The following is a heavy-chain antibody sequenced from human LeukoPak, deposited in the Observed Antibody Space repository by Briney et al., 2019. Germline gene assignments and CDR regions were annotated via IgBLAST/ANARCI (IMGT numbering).Heavy chain of an antibody. CDR1: GGSINTSPYY. CDR3: VRVRTGSISDH. V-gene: IGHV4-39*07. J-gene: IGHJ4*02. D-gene: IGHD2-8*02. Sequence: PSETLSLTCTVSGGSINTSPYYWGWVRQPPEKGLEWLGSISYSGTAYYNPSLRGRVTVSRDTSKNQFSLNLNSVTAADTAVYYCVRVRTGSISDHWGQGILVIVSS. CDR2: ISYSGTA.